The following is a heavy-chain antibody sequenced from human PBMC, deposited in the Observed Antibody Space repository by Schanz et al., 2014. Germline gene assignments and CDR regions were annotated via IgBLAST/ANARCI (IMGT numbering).Heavy chain of an antibody. V-gene: IGHV3-21*05. CDR1: GFIFISYD. J-gene: IGHJ4*02. CDR3: ARDLISSGWYG. CDR2: ISNSGTTI. Sequence: EVQLVESGGGLVKPGESLRLSCAASGFIFISYDIHWVRQAPGKGLEWVSYISNSGTTIYYADSVKGRFTISRDNAKNSLYLQMNSLRVEDTAVYYCARDLISSGWYGWGQGTLVTVSS. D-gene: IGHD6-19*01.